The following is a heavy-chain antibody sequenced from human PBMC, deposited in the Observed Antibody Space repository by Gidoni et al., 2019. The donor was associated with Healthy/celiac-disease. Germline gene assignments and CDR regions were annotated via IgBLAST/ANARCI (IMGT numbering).Heavy chain of an antibody. CDR2: ISYDGSNK. J-gene: IGHJ4*02. CDR3: AKVEGLWELRPRSLFDY. CDR1: GFPFSSYG. D-gene: IGHD1-26*01. Sequence: QVQLVESGGGVVQPGRSLRLSCAASGFPFSSYGMHWVRQAPGKGLEWVAVISYDGSNKYYADSVKGRFTISRDNSKNTLYLQMNSLRAEDTAVYYCAKVEGLWELRPRSLFDYWGQGTLVTVSS. V-gene: IGHV3-30*18.